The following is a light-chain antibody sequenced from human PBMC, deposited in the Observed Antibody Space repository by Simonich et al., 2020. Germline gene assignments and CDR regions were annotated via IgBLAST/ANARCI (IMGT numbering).Light chain of an antibody. CDR3: CSYAGSSTGV. J-gene: IGLJ2*01. Sequence: QSALPQPASVSGSPGQSIPLSCTGPSSAVGSYNLVSWYQQTQGKSPKLMIYEGSKRPSGVSNRCSGSKSGNTASLTISGLQAEDEADYYCCSYAGSSTGVFGGGTKLTVL. CDR2: EGS. V-gene: IGLV2-23*01. CDR1: SSAVGSYNL.